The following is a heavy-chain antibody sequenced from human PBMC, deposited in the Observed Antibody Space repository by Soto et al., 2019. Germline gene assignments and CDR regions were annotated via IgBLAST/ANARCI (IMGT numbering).Heavy chain of an antibody. V-gene: IGHV4-59*01. CDR1: GVSISSYY. CDR2: IYYSGST. CDR3: ARSDGRY. J-gene: IGHJ4*02. Sequence: SETRSLTCTVSGVSISSYYWSWIRQPPGKGLEWIGYIYYSGSTNYNPSLKSRVTISVDTSKNQFSLKLSSVTAADTAVYYCARSDGRYWGQGTLVTVS.